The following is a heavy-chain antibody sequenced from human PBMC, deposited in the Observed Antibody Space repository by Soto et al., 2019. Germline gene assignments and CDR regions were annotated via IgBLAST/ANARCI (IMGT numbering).Heavy chain of an antibody. J-gene: IGHJ4*02. V-gene: IGHV1-3*01. Sequence: PLASVKVSCKASGYTFTSYAMHWVRQAPGQRLEWMGWINAGNGNTKYSQKFQGRVTITRDTSASTAYMELSSLRSEDTAVYYCARSYDFWSGYYTGIGYSGQGTLVTVSS. CDR1: GYTFTSYA. CDR3: ARSYDFWSGYYTGIGY. D-gene: IGHD3-3*01. CDR2: INAGNGNT.